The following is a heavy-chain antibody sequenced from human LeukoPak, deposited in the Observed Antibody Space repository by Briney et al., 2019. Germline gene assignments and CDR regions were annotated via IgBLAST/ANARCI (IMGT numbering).Heavy chain of an antibody. CDR1: GFTFSSYA. CDR3: AKAPTYYYDSSGYYPDY. CDR2: ISGSGGST. J-gene: IGHJ4*02. D-gene: IGHD3-22*01. V-gene: IGHV3-23*01. Sequence: PGGSLRLSCAASGFTFSSYAMSWVRQAPGKGLEWVSAISGSGGSTYYADSVKGRFTISRDNSKNTLYLQMNSLRAEDTAVYYCAKAPTYYYDSSGYYPDYWGQGTLVTVSS.